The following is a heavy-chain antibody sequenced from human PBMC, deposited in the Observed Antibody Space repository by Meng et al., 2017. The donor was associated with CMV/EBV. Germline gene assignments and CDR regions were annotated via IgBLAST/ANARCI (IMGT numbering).Heavy chain of an antibody. D-gene: IGHD2-15*01. J-gene: IGHJ6*02. Sequence: GGSLRLSCAASGFTFSSYSMNWVRQAPGKGLEWVPSISSSSSYIYYADSVKGRFTISRDNAKNSLYLQMNSLRAEDTAVYYCARGRANTFMWVERLPYCSGGSCYDPYYYYYGMDVWGQGTTVTVSS. CDR1: GFTFSSYS. CDR3: ARGRANTFMWVERLPYCSGGSCYDPYYYYYGMDV. CDR2: ISSSSSYI. V-gene: IGHV3-21*01.